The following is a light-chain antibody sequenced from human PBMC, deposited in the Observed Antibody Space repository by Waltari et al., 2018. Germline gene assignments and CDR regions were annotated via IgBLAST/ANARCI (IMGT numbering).Light chain of an antibody. CDR2: FAS. J-gene: IGKJ5*01. CDR1: QSLQHRNGYNY. Sequence: DILMTQSPVSLSVTPGEPASISCTSSQSLQHRNGYNYLDWCLQKPGLSPQLLIYFASYRASGVPDRFSGSGSVTDFTLRISRVEAEDVGVYYCMQSLQNSVTFGQGTRLEIK. V-gene: IGKV2-28*01. CDR3: MQSLQNSVT.